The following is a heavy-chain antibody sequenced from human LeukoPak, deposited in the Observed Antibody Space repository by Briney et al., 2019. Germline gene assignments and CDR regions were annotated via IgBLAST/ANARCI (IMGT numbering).Heavy chain of an antibody. D-gene: IGHD3-9*01. V-gene: IGHV4-59*01. CDR1: GGSISSYY. J-gene: IGHJ6*03. Sequence: SETLSLTCTVSGGSISSYYWSWIRQPPGKGLEWIGHIYYSGSTNYNPSLKSRVTISVDTSKNQFSLKLSSVTAADTAVYYCASVGSYDILTGRYYYYMDVWGKGTTVTVSS. CDR3: ASVGSYDILTGRYYYYMDV. CDR2: IYYSGST.